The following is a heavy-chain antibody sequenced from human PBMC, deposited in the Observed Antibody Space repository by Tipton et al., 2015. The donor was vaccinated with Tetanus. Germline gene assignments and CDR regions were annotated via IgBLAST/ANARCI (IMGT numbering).Heavy chain of an antibody. J-gene: IGHJ5*02. CDR1: GGSVSSGSYY. CDR2: IYYSGST. D-gene: IGHD3-22*01. Sequence: TLSLTCTVSGGSVSSGSYYWSWIRQPPGKGLEWIGYIYYSGSTNYNPSLKSRVTISVDTSKNQFSLKLSSVTAADTAVYYCAGGSTYYYDSSGYYLYLNWFDPWGQGTLVTVSS. CDR3: AGGSTYYYDSSGYYLYLNWFDP. V-gene: IGHV4-61*01.